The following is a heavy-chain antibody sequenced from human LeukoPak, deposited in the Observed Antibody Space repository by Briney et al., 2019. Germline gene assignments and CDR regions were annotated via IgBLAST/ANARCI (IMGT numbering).Heavy chain of an antibody. J-gene: IGHJ4*02. V-gene: IGHV1-24*01. D-gene: IGHD3-10*01. CDR1: GYTLTELS. Sequence: ASVKVSCKVSGYTLTELSMHWVRQAPGKGLEWMGGFDPEDGETIYAQKFQGRVTMTEDTPIGTAYMELSSLRSEDTAVYYCATGRLLWFGELLTAQRYFDYWGQGTLVTVSS. CDR3: ATGRLLWFGELLTAQRYFDY. CDR2: FDPEDGET.